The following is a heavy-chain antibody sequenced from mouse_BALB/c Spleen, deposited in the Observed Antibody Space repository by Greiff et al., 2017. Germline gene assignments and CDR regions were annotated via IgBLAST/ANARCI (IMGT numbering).Heavy chain of an antibody. CDR1: GFTFSSYA. CDR3: ARGLKTGTPGFAY. CDR2: ISSGGST. D-gene: IGHD4-1*01. Sequence: EVHLVESGGGLVKPGGSLKLSCAASGFTFSSYAMSWVRQTPEKRLEWVASISSGGSTYYPDSVKGRFTTSRDNARNILYLQMSSLRSEDTAMYYCARGLKTGTPGFAYWGQGTLVTVSA. J-gene: IGHJ3*01. V-gene: IGHV5-6-5*01.